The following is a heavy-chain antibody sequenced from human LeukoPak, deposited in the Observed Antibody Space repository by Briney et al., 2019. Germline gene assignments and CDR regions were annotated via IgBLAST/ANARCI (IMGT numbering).Heavy chain of an antibody. J-gene: IGHJ4*02. CDR3: ARNGGYSYGSSDY. D-gene: IGHD5-18*01. Sequence: ASVKVSCKASGYTFTIYAMHWVRQAPGQRLEWMGWINAGNGNTKYSQKFQGRVTITRDTSASTAYMELSSLRSEDTAVYYCARNGGYSYGSSDYWGQGTLVTVSS. CDR2: INAGNGNT. CDR1: GYTFTIYA. V-gene: IGHV1-3*01.